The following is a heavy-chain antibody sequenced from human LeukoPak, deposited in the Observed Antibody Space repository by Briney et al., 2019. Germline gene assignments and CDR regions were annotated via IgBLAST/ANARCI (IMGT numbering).Heavy chain of an antibody. D-gene: IGHD5-18*01. Sequence: GSLRLSCAASGFTFSTYRMNWVRQPPGKGLEWIGSIYYSKNTYYNPSLKSRVTISADTSKNQFSLTLGSVSATDTAVYYCVSPRGFSYGYFDYWGQGTLVTVSS. CDR2: IYYSKNT. V-gene: IGHV4-39*01. CDR1: GFTFSTYRMN. CDR3: VSPRGFSYGYFDY. J-gene: IGHJ4*02.